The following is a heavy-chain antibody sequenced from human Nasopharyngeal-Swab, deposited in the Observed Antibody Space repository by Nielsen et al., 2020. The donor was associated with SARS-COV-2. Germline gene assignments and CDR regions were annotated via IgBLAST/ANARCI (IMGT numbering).Heavy chain of an antibody. CDR2: IGTSDDT. CDR1: GFNFASFA. Sequence: GESLKISCAASGFNFASFAMTWVRQAPGKGLEWVSTIGTSDDTYYTDSVKGRFAISRDNSKNKVYLQMDSLRPDDTPLYYCAKTFLIAPRTYDYWGQATLVTVSS. D-gene: IGHD2/OR15-2a*01. J-gene: IGHJ4*02. CDR3: AKTFLIAPRTYDY. V-gene: IGHV3-23*01.